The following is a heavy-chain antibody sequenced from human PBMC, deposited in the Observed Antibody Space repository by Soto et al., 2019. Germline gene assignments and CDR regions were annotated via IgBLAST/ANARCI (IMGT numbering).Heavy chain of an antibody. CDR1: GFTFSSYA. V-gene: IGHV3-23*01. CDR3: AKGISGYYYTLFDY. J-gene: IGHJ4*02. CDR2: ISGSGDNT. Sequence: EVQLLESGGGLVQPGGSLRLSCAASGFTFSSYAMNWVRQAPGKGLEWVSAISGSGDNTYYADSVKGRFSISRDNSKNMLYLQMNSLRAEDTGVYYCAKGISGYYYTLFDYWGQGTLVTVSS. D-gene: IGHD1-26*01.